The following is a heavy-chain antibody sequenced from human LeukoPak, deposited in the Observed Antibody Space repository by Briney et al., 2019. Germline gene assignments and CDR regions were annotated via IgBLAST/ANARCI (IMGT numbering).Heavy chain of an antibody. Sequence: SETLSLTCAAYGGSFSGYYWSWIRQPPGKGLEWIGEINHSGSTNYNPSLKSRVTISVDTSKNQFSLKLTSVTAADTAVYYCARGGKWLYYFDYWGQGTLVTVSS. V-gene: IGHV4-34*01. J-gene: IGHJ4*02. CDR1: GGSFSGYY. D-gene: IGHD6-19*01. CDR3: ARGGKWLYYFDY. CDR2: INHSGST.